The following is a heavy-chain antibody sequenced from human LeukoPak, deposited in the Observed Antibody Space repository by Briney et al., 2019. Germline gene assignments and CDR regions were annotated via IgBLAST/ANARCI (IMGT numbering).Heavy chain of an antibody. D-gene: IGHD6-19*01. CDR2: ISSSSSYI. CDR1: GFTFSSYS. V-gene: IGHV3-21*01. Sequence: GGSLRLSYAAFGFTFSSYSMNWVRQAPGKGLEWVSSISSSSSYIYYADTVKGRFTISRDNAKNSLYLQMNSLRAEDTAVYYCAREDSSGWYDYWGQGTLVTVSS. J-gene: IGHJ4*02. CDR3: AREDSSGWYDY.